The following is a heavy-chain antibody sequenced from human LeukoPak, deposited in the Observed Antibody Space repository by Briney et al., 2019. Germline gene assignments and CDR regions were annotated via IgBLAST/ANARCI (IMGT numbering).Heavy chain of an antibody. CDR3: AKARGATYGTYYFDY. J-gene: IGHJ4*02. CDR2: SGSGGDT. D-gene: IGHD4/OR15-4a*01. CDR1: GFTFSSYA. V-gene: IGHV3-23*01. Sequence: GGSLRLSCAASGFTFSSYAMNWVRQAPGKGLEWVSISGSGGDTYYADSVKGRFTISRDNSKNTLYLQMNSLSAEDTAVYYCAKARGATYGTYYFDYWGQGTLVTVSS.